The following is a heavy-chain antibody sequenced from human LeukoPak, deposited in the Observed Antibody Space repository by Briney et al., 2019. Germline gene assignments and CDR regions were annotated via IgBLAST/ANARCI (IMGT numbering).Heavy chain of an antibody. J-gene: IGHJ4*02. CDR3: VRQNAAYDSSGYSNDY. CDR1: GYTFTSYG. CDR2: ISAYNGNT. V-gene: IGHV1-18*01. Sequence: ASVKVSCKASGYTFTSYGISWVRQAPGQGLEWMGWISAYNGNTNYAQKLQGRVTMTTDASTSTAYMELRSLRSDDTAVYYCVRQNAAYDSSGYSNDYWGQGTLVTVSS. D-gene: IGHD3-22*01.